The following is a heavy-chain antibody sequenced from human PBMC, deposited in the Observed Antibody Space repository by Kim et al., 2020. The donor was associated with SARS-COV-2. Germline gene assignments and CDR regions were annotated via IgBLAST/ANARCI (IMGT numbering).Heavy chain of an antibody. J-gene: IGHJ3*02. CDR1: GFTFSSYG. D-gene: IGHD2-15*01. V-gene: IGHV3-33*01. Sequence: GGSLRLSCAASGFTFSSYGMHWVRQAPGKGLEWVAVIWYDGSNKYYADSVKGRFTISRDNSKNTLYLQMNSLRAEDTAVYYCARGRSGGPHVGQDAFDIWGQGTMVTVSS. CDR2: IWYDGSNK. CDR3: ARGRSGGPHVGQDAFDI.